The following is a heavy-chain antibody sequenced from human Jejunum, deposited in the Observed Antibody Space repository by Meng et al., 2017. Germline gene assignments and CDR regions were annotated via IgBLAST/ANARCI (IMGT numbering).Heavy chain of an antibody. CDR3: ARDNWESKSQNWYFYGMDV. D-gene: IGHD2/OR15-2a*01. V-gene: IGHV4-59*01. Sequence: SETLSLTCTVSGGSISRDYWSWVRQPPGKGLEWIGYIHYSGDTKYNPSLKSRVTTSVDTSMNQFSLQLSSVTAADTAVYFCARDNWESKSQNWYFYGMDVWGQGTTVTVSS. CDR1: GGSISRDY. J-gene: IGHJ6*02. CDR2: IHYSGDT.